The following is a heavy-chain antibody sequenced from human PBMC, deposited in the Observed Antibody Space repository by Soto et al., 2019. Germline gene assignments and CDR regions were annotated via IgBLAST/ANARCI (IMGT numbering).Heavy chain of an antibody. CDR3: ATGLEPLYYFDF. V-gene: IGHV3-21*06. D-gene: IGHD3-16*01. CDR2: ISSSGSYI. J-gene: IGHJ4*02. CDR1: GITFSSYS. Sequence: EVQLVESGGGLVKPGGSLRLSCATSGITFSSYSMNWVRQAPGKGLEWVSCISSSGSYIYYADSVKGRFTISRDYSKNSLYLQMNSLRVEDTAVYYCATGLEPLYYFDFWGQGVVVTVSS.